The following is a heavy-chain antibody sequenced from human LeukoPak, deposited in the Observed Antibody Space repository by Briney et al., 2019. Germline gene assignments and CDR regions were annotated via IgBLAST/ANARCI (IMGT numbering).Heavy chain of an antibody. D-gene: IGHD3-3*01. J-gene: IGHJ4*02. CDR1: GSTFSSYG. CDR2: IRYDGSNK. Sequence: GGSLRLSCAASGSTFSSYGMHWVRQAPGKGLEWVAFIRYDGSNKYYADSVKGRFTISRDNSKNTLYLQMNSLRAEDTAVYYCASSTYYDFWSGHLGFDYWGQGTLVTVSS. V-gene: IGHV3-30*02. CDR3: ASSTYYDFWSGHLGFDY.